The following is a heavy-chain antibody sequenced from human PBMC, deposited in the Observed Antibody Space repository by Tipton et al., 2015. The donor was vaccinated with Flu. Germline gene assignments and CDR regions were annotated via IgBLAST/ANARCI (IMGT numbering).Heavy chain of an antibody. CDR2: IYYNGST. J-gene: IGHJ5*02. D-gene: IGHD4-11*01. CDR3: ARRDYSNYVSDPKAWFDP. CDR1: GGSITTYY. Sequence: TLSLTCTVSGGSITTYYWSWIRQPPGKGLEWLGYIYYNGSTNYNPSLKSRATMSIDTSKDQFSLKMQSVTAADVAVYYCARRDYSNYVSDPKAWFDPWGQGTLVTVSS. V-gene: IGHV4-59*08.